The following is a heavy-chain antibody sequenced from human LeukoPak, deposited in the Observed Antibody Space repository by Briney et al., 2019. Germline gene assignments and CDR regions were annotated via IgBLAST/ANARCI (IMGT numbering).Heavy chain of an antibody. CDR3: SKRDVMMATTPYFDY. CDR1: GYTFTSYG. Sequence: ASVKASCKASGYTFTSYGISWVRQAPGQGLEWMGWISAYNGNTNYAQKLQGRVTMTTDTSTSTAYMELRSLRVDDTAVYFCSKRDVMMATTPYFDYWGQGTLVTVSS. V-gene: IGHV1-18*01. CDR2: ISAYNGNT. D-gene: IGHD5-24*01. J-gene: IGHJ4*02.